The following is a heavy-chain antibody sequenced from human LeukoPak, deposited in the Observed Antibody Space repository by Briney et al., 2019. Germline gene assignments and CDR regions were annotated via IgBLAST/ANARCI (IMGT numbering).Heavy chain of an antibody. V-gene: IGHV4-38-2*02. D-gene: IGHD6-6*01. J-gene: IGHJ5*02. CDR3: ARVPHSSSSEWFDH. CDR2: IYHSGST. Sequence: KPSETLSLTCTVSGYSISSGYYWGWIRPPPGKGLEWIGSIYHSGSTYYNPSLKSRVTISVDTSKNQFSLKLSSVTAADTAVYYCARVPHSSSSEWFDHWGQGTLVTVSS. CDR1: GYSISSGYY.